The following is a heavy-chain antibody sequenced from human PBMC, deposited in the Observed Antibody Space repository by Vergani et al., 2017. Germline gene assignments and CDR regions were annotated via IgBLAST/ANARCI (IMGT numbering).Heavy chain of an antibody. D-gene: IGHD2-2*01. CDR3: AKGVYCSSTSCYEGRGYYYGMGV. Sequence: EVQLLESGGGLVQPGGSLRLSCAASEFTFRTYAMAWFPQFPGRGLEWVSGISGSGGNTYYANSVKGRFTISRDNSKNTLYLQMNSLRADDTAVYYCAKGVYCSSTSCYEGRGYYYGMGVWGQGTTVTFSS. J-gene: IGHJ6*02. V-gene: IGHV3-23*01. CDR2: ISGSGGNT. CDR1: EFTFRTYA.